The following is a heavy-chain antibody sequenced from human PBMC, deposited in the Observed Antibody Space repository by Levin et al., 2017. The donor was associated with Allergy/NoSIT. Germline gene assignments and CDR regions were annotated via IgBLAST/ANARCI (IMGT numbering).Heavy chain of an antibody. CDR2: IHSSGNT. V-gene: IGHV4-4*07. J-gene: IGHJ4*02. Sequence: PSETLSLTCTVSGGSINSYYWSWIRQPAGKGLEWIGRIHSSGNTNYNPSLKNRVTMSVDTSKNQFSLRLTSLTAADMAVYYCARTKSWLPFDYWGQGTLVTVSS. CDR3: ARTKSWLPFDY. D-gene: IGHD5-24*01. CDR1: GGSINSYY.